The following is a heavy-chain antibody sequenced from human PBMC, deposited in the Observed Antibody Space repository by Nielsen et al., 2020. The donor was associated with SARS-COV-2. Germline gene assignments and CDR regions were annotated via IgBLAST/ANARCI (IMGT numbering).Heavy chain of an antibody. J-gene: IGHJ6*03. CDR3: ARVTRITIFGVVTKYYYYHMDV. Sequence: SETLSLTCTVSGGSISSYYWSWIRQPPGKGLEWIGYIYYSGSTNYNPSLKSRVTTSVDTSKNQFSLKLSSVTAADTAVYYCARVTRITIFGVVTKYYYYHMDVWGKGTTVTVSS. CDR1: GGSISSYY. V-gene: IGHV4-59*01. CDR2: IYYSGST. D-gene: IGHD3-3*01.